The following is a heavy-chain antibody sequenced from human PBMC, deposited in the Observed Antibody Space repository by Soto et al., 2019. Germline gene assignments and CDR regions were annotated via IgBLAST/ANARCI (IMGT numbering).Heavy chain of an antibody. CDR2: INPISGRA. CDR1: GYTFSNYY. J-gene: IGHJ4*02. Sequence: GASVKVSCKASGYTFSNYYIFWVRQAPGQGLEWMGIINPISGRADYAHRFQGRVAMTRDTSTSSVYMELSSLRSEDTAVYYCARDLSPNIVVVVAATLFPFSIDYWGQGTLVTVSS. CDR3: ARDLSPNIVVVVAATLFPFSIDY. V-gene: IGHV1-46*01. D-gene: IGHD2-15*01.